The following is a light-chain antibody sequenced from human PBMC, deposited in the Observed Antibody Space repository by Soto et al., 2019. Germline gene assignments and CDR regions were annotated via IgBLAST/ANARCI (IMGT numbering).Light chain of an antibody. CDR3: QQYGSSPPYT. CDR2: GST. Sequence: EVVLTQSPGTLSLSPGERATLSCRASQSVSNNYVAWYQQKRGQSPKLLIFGSTDRATGIPDRFSGSGSGTDFTITISRLEPEDFAVYYCQQYGSSPPYTFGQGTKLEIK. CDR1: QSVSNNY. J-gene: IGKJ2*01. V-gene: IGKV3-20*01.